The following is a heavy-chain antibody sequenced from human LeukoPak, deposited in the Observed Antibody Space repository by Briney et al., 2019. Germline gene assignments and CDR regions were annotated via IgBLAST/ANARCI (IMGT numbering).Heavy chain of an antibody. Sequence: GGSLRLSCAASGFSFRDYAMSWVRQAPGKGLEWVSAINGVGGGTYYADSVKGRFTISRDNSKNTLYLQMNSLRAEDTAVYYCAKVPNPVALNWFDPWGQGTLVTVSS. J-gene: IGHJ5*02. CDR3: AKVPNPVALNWFDP. D-gene: IGHD5-12*01. CDR1: GFSFRDYA. CDR2: INGVGGGT. V-gene: IGHV3-23*01.